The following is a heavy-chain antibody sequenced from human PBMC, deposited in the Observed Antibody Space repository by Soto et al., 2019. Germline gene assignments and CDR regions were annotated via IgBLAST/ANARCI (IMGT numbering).Heavy chain of an antibody. V-gene: IGHV1-46*01. CDR2: INPSGGST. Sequence: QVQLVQSGAEVKNPGASVKVSCKASGYTFTHYYIHWVRQAPGQGLELMGMINPSGGSTSYAQKFQGRLTMTTDTSTNTVYMELSSLRSEDTAVYYCARPPFPGCINAICYPLDFWGQGALVTVSS. CDR3: ARPPFPGCINAICYPLDF. J-gene: IGHJ4*02. D-gene: IGHD2-8*01. CDR1: GYTFTHYY.